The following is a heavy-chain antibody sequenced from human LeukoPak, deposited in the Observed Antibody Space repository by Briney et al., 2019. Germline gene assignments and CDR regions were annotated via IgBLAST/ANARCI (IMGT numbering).Heavy chain of an antibody. V-gene: IGHV1-2*02. CDR2: INPNSGGT. D-gene: IGHD5-12*01. CDR1: GYTFTGYY. CDR3: ARGVGGYDFLDY. Sequence: ASVKVSCKASGYTFTGYYMHWVRQAPGQGLEWMGWINPNSGGTNYAQKFQGRVTMTRDTSISTAYMELSSLRSEDTAVYYCARGVGGYDFLDYWGQGTLVTVSS. J-gene: IGHJ4*02.